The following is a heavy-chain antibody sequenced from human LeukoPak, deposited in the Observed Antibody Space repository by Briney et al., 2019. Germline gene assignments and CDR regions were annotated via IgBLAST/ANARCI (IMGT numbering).Heavy chain of an antibody. Sequence: SETLSLTCTVSGGSISSYYWSWIRQPPGKGLEWIGYIYYSGSTNYNPSLKSRVTISVDTSKNQFSLKLSSVAAADTAVYYCARDRDYYGSESYFDPWGQGTLVTVSS. CDR2: IYYSGST. J-gene: IGHJ5*02. D-gene: IGHD3-10*01. CDR3: ARDRDYYGSESYFDP. V-gene: IGHV4-59*01. CDR1: GGSISSYY.